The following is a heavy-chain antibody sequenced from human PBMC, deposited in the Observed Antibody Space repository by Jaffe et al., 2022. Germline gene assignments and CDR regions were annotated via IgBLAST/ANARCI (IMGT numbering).Heavy chain of an antibody. V-gene: IGHV4-59*01. CDR2: IYYSGST. Sequence: QVQLQESGPGLVKPSETLSLTCTVSGGSISSYYWSWIRQPPGKGLEWIGYIYYSGSTNYNPSLKSRVTISVDTSKTQFSLKLTSVTAADTAVYYCARDAVELATVEEYYYYMDVWGKGTTVTVSS. CDR1: GGSISSYY. CDR3: ARDAVELATVEEYYYYMDV. D-gene: IGHD5-12*01. J-gene: IGHJ6*03.